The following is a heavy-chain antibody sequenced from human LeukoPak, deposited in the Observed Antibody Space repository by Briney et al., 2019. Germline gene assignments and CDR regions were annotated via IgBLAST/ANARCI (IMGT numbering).Heavy chain of an antibody. D-gene: IGHD3-3*01. CDR1: GFTFSSYA. Sequence: PGGSLRLSCAASGFTFSSYAMSWVRQAPGKGLEWVSAISGSGGSTYYADSVKGRFTISRDNSKNTLYLRMNSLRAEDTAVYYCAKGGVLLYYDFWSGYYYNYFDYWGQGTLVTVSS. V-gene: IGHV3-23*01. J-gene: IGHJ4*02. CDR2: ISGSGGST. CDR3: AKGGVLLYYDFWSGYYYNYFDY.